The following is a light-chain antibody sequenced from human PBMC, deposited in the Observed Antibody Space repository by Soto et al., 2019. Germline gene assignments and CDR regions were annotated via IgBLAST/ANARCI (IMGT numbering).Light chain of an antibody. CDR3: QVRSDWPPFKYT. CDR1: QSVDTM. J-gene: IGKJ2*01. CDR2: ETS. V-gene: IGKV3-11*01. Sequence: EIVLTQSPATLSLSAGERVTLSCRSSQSVDTMVAWYQQQVGRTPRLLIFETSSRATCVPARFSSSGSVTDFTLTISRLEPEDFAIYFCQVRSDWPPFKYTFGQGTKLEVK.